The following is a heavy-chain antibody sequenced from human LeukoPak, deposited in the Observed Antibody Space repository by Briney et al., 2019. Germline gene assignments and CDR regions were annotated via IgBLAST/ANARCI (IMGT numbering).Heavy chain of an antibody. V-gene: IGHV3-21*04. CDR3: AKRSSISSGYFNF. CDR2: ISSSSSYI. D-gene: IGHD3-22*01. J-gene: IGHJ4*02. Sequence: GGSLRLSCAASGFKFSSYSMKWVRQAPGKGLEWVSFISSSSSYIYYADSVKGRFTISRDNSKNMIYLQMNSLRAEDTAIYYCAKRSSISSGYFNFWGRGTLVTVSS. CDR1: GFKFSSYS.